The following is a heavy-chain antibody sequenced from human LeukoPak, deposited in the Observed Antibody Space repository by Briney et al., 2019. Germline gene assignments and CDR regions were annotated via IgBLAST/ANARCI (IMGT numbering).Heavy chain of an antibody. J-gene: IGHJ4*02. CDR1: GFNFSAYG. D-gene: IGHD3-10*01. Sequence: GGSLRLSCAASGFNFSAYGMHWVRQAPGKGLEWVAFIRYDGNIKYYADSVKGRFTISRDNSKNTVDMQMNNLRVEDTAVYYCAKPTSLKDANYGLNVTKYWGQGILVTVSS. CDR2: IRYDGNIK. V-gene: IGHV3-30*02. CDR3: AKPTSLKDANYGLNVTKY.